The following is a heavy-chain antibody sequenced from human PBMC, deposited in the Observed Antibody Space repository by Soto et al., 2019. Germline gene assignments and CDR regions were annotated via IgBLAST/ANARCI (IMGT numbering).Heavy chain of an antibody. CDR3: ASGIGDCSSTSGYFGYSDY. J-gene: IGHJ4*02. Sequence: QVQLVQSGAEVKKPGASVKVSCKASGYTFTRYYMQWVRQAPGQGLEWMGIINPSGGSTSFAQRFQGTVTMTRDASTSSVYMELSSLRYEETSVYYCASGIGDCSSTSGYFGYSDYWGQGTLVTVSA. CDR2: INPSGGST. D-gene: IGHD2-2*01. V-gene: IGHV1-46*03. CDR1: GYTFTRYY.